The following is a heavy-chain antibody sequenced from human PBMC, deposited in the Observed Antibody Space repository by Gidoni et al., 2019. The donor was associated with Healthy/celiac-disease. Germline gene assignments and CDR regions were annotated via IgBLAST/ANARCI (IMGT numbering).Heavy chain of an antibody. V-gene: IGHV3-73*01. CDR3: TRHRGYCSGGSCPVDY. CDR1: GFTFSGSA. J-gene: IGHJ4*02. CDR2: IRSKANSYAT. D-gene: IGHD2-15*01. Sequence: EVQLVESGGGLVQPGGSLKLSCAASGFTFSGSAMHWVRQASGKGLEWVGRIRSKANSYATAYAASVKGRFTISRDDSKNTAYLQMNSLKTEDTAVYYCTRHRGYCSGGSCPVDYWGQGTLVTVSS.